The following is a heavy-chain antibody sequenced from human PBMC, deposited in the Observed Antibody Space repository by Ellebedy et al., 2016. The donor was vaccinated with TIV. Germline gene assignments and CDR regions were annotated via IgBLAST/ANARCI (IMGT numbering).Heavy chain of an antibody. J-gene: IGHJ4*02. CDR2: LSGSGSSP. D-gene: IGHD3-9*01. CDR1: GFSFSRYA. CDR3: ARDPAYYDILTGYIDS. V-gene: IGHV3-23*01. Sequence: GESLKISCAASGFSFSRYAMSWVRQAPGKGLDWVSSLSGSGSSPYYADSVAGRFTISRDNSKNTLYLQMNSLRAEDTAVYYCARDPAYYDILTGYIDSWGQGTLVTVSS.